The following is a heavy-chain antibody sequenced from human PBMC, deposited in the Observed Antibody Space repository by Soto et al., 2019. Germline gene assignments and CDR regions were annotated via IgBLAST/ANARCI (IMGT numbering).Heavy chain of an antibody. Sequence: GASVKVSCKASGGTFSSYTISCVRQAPGQRLEWMGWINAGNGNTKYSQKFQGRVTITRDTSASTAYMELSSLRSEDTAVYYCARGAVLMAYAIVPYNWFEPWGQGTLVTVSS. CDR3: ARGAVLMAYAIVPYNWFEP. J-gene: IGHJ5*02. D-gene: IGHD2-8*01. CDR1: GGTFSSYT. V-gene: IGHV1-3*01. CDR2: INAGNGNT.